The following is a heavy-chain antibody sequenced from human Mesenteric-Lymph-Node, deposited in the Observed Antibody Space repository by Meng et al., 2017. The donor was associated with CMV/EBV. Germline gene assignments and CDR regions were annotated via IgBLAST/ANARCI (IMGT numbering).Heavy chain of an antibody. V-gene: IGHV3-21*01. CDR1: FTFSSYS. D-gene: IGHD2-2*01. CDR2: ISSSSSYI. J-gene: IGHJ4*02. Sequence: FTFSSYSMNWVRQAPGKGLEWVSSISSSSSYIYYADSVKGRFTISRDNAKNSLYLQMNSLRAEDTAVYYCARDLRLGGVVVPAFPYVYWGQGTLVTVSS. CDR3: ARDLRLGGVVVPAFPYVY.